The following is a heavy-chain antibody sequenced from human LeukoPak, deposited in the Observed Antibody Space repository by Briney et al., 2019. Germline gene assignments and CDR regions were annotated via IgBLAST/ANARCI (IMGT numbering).Heavy chain of an antibody. CDR2: TYYRSTWYN. CDR1: GDSVSSNSAT. CDR3: ARGLTRYFDL. V-gene: IGHV6-1*01. Sequence: SQTLSLTCAISGDSVSSNSATWNWISQSPSRGLEWLGRTYYRSTWYNDYAISVKSRITINPDTSKNQFSLQLNSVTPEDTAVYYCARGLTRYFDLWGRGTLVTVSS. J-gene: IGHJ2*01. D-gene: IGHD4/OR15-4a*01.